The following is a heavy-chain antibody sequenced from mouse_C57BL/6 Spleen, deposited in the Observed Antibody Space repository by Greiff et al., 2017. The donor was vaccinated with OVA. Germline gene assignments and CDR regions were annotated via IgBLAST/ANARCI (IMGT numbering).Heavy chain of an antibody. CDR1: GFTFSDYY. Sequence: DVKLVESEGGLVQPGSSMKLSCTASGFTFSDYYMAWVRQVPEKGLEWVANINYDGSSTYYLDSLKSRFIISRDNAKNILYLQMSSLKSEDTATYYCARVGRGRFDVWGTGTTVTVSS. V-gene: IGHV5-16*01. D-gene: IGHD4-1*01. J-gene: IGHJ1*03. CDR2: INYDGSST. CDR3: ARVGRGRFDV.